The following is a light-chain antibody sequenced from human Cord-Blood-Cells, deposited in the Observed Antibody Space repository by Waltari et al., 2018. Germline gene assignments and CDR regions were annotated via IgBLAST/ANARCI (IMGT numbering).Light chain of an antibody. CDR2: EGS. J-gene: IGLJ2*01. CDR1: SSDVGSYNL. CDR3: CSYAGSSTFVV. V-gene: IGLV2-23*03. Sequence: QSALTQPASVSGSPGQSITISCTGTSSDVGSYNLLSWYQQHPGKAPKLMIYEGSKRPSGVSSRFSGSKSGNTASLTISGLQAEDEADYYCCSYAGSSTFVVFGGGTKLTVL.